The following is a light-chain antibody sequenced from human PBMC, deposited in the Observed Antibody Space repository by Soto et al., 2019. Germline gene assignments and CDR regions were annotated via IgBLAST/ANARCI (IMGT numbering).Light chain of an antibody. Sequence: DIQMTQSPSSLSASVGDRVTITCRASQSISSYLNWYQQKPGKAPKLLIYAASSLQSGVPSRFSGSGSGTDFTLTISSLQPEDFATYYCQQSYSTPPWPFGQGTKVDI. CDR2: AAS. V-gene: IGKV1-39*01. CDR1: QSISSY. J-gene: IGKJ1*01. CDR3: QQSYSTPPWP.